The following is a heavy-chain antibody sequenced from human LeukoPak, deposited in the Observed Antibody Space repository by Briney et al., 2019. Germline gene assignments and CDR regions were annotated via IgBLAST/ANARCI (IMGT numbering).Heavy chain of an antibody. Sequence: PGGSLRLSCAASGFTFSSYAMHWVRQAPGKGLEWVAVISYDGSNKYCADSVKGRFTISRDNSKNTLYLQMNSLRAEDTAVYYCARVDSSSGYNWFDPWGQGTLVTVSS. CDR1: GFTFSSYA. V-gene: IGHV3-30-3*01. J-gene: IGHJ5*02. CDR2: ISYDGSNK. CDR3: ARVDSSSGYNWFDP. D-gene: IGHD6-13*01.